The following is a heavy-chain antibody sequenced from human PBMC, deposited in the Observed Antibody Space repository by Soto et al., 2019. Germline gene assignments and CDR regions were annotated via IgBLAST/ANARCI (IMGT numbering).Heavy chain of an antibody. CDR2: ISYDGSNK. Sequence: QVQLVESGGGVVQPGRSLRLSCAASGFTFSSYAMHWVRQAPGKGLEWVAVISYDGSNKYYADSVKGRFTISRDNSKNTLYLQMNSLRAEDTAVYYCARGEGYCSGGRCYPDYWGQGTLVTVSS. CDR3: ARGEGYCSGGRCYPDY. D-gene: IGHD2-15*01. V-gene: IGHV3-30-3*01. CDR1: GFTFSSYA. J-gene: IGHJ4*02.